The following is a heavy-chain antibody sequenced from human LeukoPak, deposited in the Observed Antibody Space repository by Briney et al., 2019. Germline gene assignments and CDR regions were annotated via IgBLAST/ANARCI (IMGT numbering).Heavy chain of an antibody. Sequence: ASVKVSCKASGYTFTSYGISWVRQAPGQGLEWMGWISAYNGNTNYAQKLQGRVTMTTDTSTSTAYMELRSLRSDDTAVYYCARDWRDAYYDFWSGYYLYYFDYWGQGTLVTVSS. V-gene: IGHV1-18*01. D-gene: IGHD3-3*01. CDR3: ARDWRDAYYDFWSGYYLYYFDY. CDR1: GYTFTSYG. CDR2: ISAYNGNT. J-gene: IGHJ4*02.